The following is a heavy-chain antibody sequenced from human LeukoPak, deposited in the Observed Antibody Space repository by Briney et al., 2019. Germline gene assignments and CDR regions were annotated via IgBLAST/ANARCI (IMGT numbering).Heavy chain of an antibody. D-gene: IGHD3-22*01. CDR3: ARDQYDSSGYYRDY. Sequence: GGSLRLSCAASGFIVSNNYMSWVRQAPGKGLEWVSVIYTAGTTYYADSVKGRFTVSRDNSKNTLHLQMNSLRAEDTAVYYCARDQYDSSGYYRDYWGQGTLVTVSS. V-gene: IGHV3-53*01. CDR2: IYTAGTT. CDR1: GFIVSNNY. J-gene: IGHJ4*02.